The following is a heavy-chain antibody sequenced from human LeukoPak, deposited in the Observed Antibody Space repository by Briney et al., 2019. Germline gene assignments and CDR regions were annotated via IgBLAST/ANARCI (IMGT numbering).Heavy chain of an antibody. Sequence: ASVKVSCKASGYTFTSYGISWVRQAPGQGLEWMGWISAYNGNTNYAQKLQGRVTMTTDTSTSTAYMELRSLRSDDTAVYYCARGREAAALLFPFDPWGQGTLVTVSS. V-gene: IGHV1-18*01. CDR2: ISAYNGNT. J-gene: IGHJ5*02. D-gene: IGHD6-13*01. CDR3: ARGREAAALLFPFDP. CDR1: GYTFTSYG.